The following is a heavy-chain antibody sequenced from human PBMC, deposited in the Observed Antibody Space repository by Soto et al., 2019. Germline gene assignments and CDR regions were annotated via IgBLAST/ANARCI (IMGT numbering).Heavy chain of an antibody. CDR3: ARALDIVVVVAAKYDAFDI. J-gene: IGHJ3*02. CDR1: GGTFSSYA. CDR2: IIPIFGTA. Sequence: QVQLVQSGAEVKKPGSSVKVSCKASGGTFSSYAISWVRQAPGQGLEWMGGIIPIFGTANYAQKFQGRVTINADESTSTAYMELSSLRSEDTAVYYCARALDIVVVVAAKYDAFDIWGQGTMVTVSS. V-gene: IGHV1-69*01. D-gene: IGHD2-15*01.